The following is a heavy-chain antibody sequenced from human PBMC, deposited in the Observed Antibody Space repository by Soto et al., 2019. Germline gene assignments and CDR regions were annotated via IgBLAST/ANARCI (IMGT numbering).Heavy chain of an antibody. Sequence: DVQVVESGGALIQPGGSLRLSCAASGFTVNGKKYMTWVRQAPGKGLEWVSALYITDGTYYADSVKGRFIVSIDNSRTTVYLQMNILRPEDTAVYYCATWLLREHGFDVWGPGTMVTVSS. J-gene: IGHJ3*01. CDR3: ATWLLREHGFDV. CDR2: LYITDGT. D-gene: IGHD6-19*01. V-gene: IGHV3-53*01. CDR1: GFTVNGKKY.